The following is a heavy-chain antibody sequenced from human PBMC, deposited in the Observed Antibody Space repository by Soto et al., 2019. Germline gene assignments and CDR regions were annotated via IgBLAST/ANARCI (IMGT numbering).Heavy chain of an antibody. J-gene: IGHJ4*02. CDR1: GYTYTAYA. CDR2: INAANGNI. D-gene: IGHD3-16*02. Sequence: QVQLVQSRAEEKEPGASVKVSCETSGYTYTAYAIYWVRQAPGQTHEWMGWINAANGNIRSAQKFQTRLTLTRDTSASTAYMDLSSLRFEDTAAYYCARSAISPSGGLIGPFDFWGQGNLVAVSS. CDR3: ARSAISPSGGLIGPFDF. V-gene: IGHV1-3*05.